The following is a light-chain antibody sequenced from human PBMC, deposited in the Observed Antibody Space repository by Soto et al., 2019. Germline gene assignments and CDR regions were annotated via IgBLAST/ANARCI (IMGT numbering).Light chain of an antibody. CDR1: QSVSNY. CDR2: DAS. Sequence: ENVLTQSPATLSLSPGERATLSCRASQSVSNYVAWYQQKPGQAPRLLIYDASNRATGVPARFSGSGSGTDCTLTISSLEPEDFAVYYCQRRSNWLFGQGIKMDIK. J-gene: IGKJ2*01. CDR3: QRRSNWL. V-gene: IGKV3-11*01.